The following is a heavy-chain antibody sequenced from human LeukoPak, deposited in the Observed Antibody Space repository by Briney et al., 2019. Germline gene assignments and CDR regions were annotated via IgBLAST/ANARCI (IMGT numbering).Heavy chain of an antibody. CDR3: ARERYSRSSHDALDL. CDR2: ISSSGSSV. CDR1: EFTFSSHF. D-gene: IGHD6-6*01. V-gene: IGHV3-21*01. J-gene: IGHJ3*01. Sequence: GWSLRLSCAASEFTFSSHFMNWVRQAPGKGLEWVSSISSSGSSVLYADSLKGRFTISRDNAKNSLYLQMNSLRPEDTAVYYCARERYSRSSHDALDLWGQGTMVTVSS.